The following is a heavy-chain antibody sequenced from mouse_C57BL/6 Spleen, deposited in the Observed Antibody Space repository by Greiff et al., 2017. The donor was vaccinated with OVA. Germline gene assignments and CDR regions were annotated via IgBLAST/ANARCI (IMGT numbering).Heavy chain of an antibody. CDR1: GYTFTSYW. CDR3: ARRDGYFFDF. Sequence: VQLQQSGAELVRPGSSVKLSCKASGYTFTSYWMDWVKQRPGQGLEWIGNIYPSDSETHYNQQFKDKATLTVDKSSSTAYMQLSSLTSEDSAVYYCARRDGYFFDFWGKGTTLTVSS. CDR2: IYPSDSET. V-gene: IGHV1-61*01. J-gene: IGHJ2*01. D-gene: IGHD2-3*01.